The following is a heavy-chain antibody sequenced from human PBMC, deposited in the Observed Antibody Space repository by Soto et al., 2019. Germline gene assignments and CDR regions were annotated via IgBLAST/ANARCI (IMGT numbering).Heavy chain of an antibody. D-gene: IGHD2-21*02. CDR3: ARDLWRYCGGVCYPLVV. CDR2: MYNTGST. V-gene: IGHV4-59*01. J-gene: IGHJ6*02. CDR1: VGSICSCY. Sequence: PLETRSVTCTVSVGSICSCYWSSIRQPPGKRLEWIGYMYNTGSTISNPTLKSRVTISVDTSKNQFSLKLNSVTAADTALYYCARDLWRYCGGVCYPLVVWGQGTTVT.